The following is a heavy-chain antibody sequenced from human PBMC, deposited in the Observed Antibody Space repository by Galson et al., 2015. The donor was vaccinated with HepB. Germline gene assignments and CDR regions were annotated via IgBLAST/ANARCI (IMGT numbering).Heavy chain of an antibody. V-gene: IGHV1-69*13. CDR1: GGTFSSYA. CDR2: IIPIFGTA. D-gene: IGHD4-11*01. Sequence: SVKVSCKASGGTFSSYAISWVRQAPGQGLEWMGGIIPIFGTANYAQKFQGRVTITADESTSTAYMELSSLRSEDTAVYYCARMVTTVTRGYYFDYWGQGTLVTVSS. CDR3: ARMVTTVTRGYYFDY. J-gene: IGHJ4*02.